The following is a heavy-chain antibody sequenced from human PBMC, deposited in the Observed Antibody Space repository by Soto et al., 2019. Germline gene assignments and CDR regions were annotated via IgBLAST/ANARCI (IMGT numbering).Heavy chain of an antibody. Sequence: PSETLSLTCAVYGGSFSGYYWSWIRQPPGKGLEWIGEINHSGSTNYNPSLKSRVTISVDTSKNQFSPKLSSVTAADTAVYYCARGWSSSSVGNWFDPWGQGTLVTVSS. CDR3: ARGWSSSSVGNWFDP. V-gene: IGHV4-34*01. D-gene: IGHD6-6*01. CDR2: INHSGST. J-gene: IGHJ5*02. CDR1: GGSFSGYY.